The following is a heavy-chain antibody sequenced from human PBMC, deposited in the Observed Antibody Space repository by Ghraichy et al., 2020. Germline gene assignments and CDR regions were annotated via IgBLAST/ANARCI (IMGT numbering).Heavy chain of an antibody. CDR2: IAYDGSNK. J-gene: IGHJ6*02. CDR1: GFTFSNYG. D-gene: IGHD2-2*01. V-gene: IGHV3-30*18. CDR3: AKDATRFYYGMDV. Sequence: GGSLRLSCAASGFTFSNYGMHWVRQAPGKGLEWVAVIAYDGSNKYYADSVKGRFTISRDNFKNTLYLQMNSLRAEDTAVYYCAKDATRFYYGMDVWGQGTTVTVSS.